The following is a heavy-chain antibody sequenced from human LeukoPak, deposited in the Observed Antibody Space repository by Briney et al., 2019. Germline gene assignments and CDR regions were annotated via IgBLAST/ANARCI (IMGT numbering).Heavy chain of an antibody. CDR2: ISSSSSYI. CDR3: ARDSRNIVAALDF. CDR1: GFTFSRHS. V-gene: IGHV3-21*01. D-gene: IGHD5-12*01. J-gene: IGHJ4*02. Sequence: GGSLRLSCAASGFTFSRHSMNWVRQAPGKGLEWVSSISSSSSYIYYADSVKGRFTISRDNARNSLYLQMNSLRAEDTAVYYCARDSRNIVAALDFWGQGTLVTVSS.